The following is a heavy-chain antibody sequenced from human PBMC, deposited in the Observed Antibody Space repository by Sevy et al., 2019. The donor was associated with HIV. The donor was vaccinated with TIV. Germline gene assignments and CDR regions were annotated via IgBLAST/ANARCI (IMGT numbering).Heavy chain of an antibody. CDR3: ARDFYYDSSGYFGREDFDY. Sequence: ASVKVSCKASGYTFTGYYMHWVRQAPGQGLEWMGWINPNSGGTNYAQKFQGRVTMTRDTSISTAYMELSRLRSDDTAVYYCARDFYYDSSGYFGREDFDYWGQGTLVTVSS. CDR1: GYTFTGYY. D-gene: IGHD3-22*01. V-gene: IGHV1-2*02. CDR2: INPNSGGT. J-gene: IGHJ4*02.